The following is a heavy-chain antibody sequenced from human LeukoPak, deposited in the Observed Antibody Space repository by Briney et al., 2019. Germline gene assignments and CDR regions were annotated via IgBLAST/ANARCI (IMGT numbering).Heavy chain of an antibody. CDR2: IYTSGST. J-gene: IGHJ4*02. V-gene: IGHV4-4*07. CDR1: GGSISSYY. Sequence: SETLSLTCTVSGGSISSYYWSWIRQPAGKGLDWIGRIYTSGSTTYNASLKSRVSMSVDTSKNQFSLKLSSVTAADTAVFYCARENSGSYREFDYWGQGTLVTVSS. CDR3: ARENSGSYREFDY. D-gene: IGHD1-26*01.